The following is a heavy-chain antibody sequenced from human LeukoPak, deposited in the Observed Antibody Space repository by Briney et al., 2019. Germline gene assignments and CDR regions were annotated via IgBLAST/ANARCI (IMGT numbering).Heavy chain of an antibody. D-gene: IGHD2-2*01. CDR3: ARESRPGYYYYMDV. CDR2: IYYSGST. J-gene: IGHJ6*03. CDR1: GGSISSYY. V-gene: IGHV4-59*01. Sequence: SETLSLTCTVSGGSISSYYWSWIRQPPGKGLEWIGNIYYSGSTNYNPSLKSRVTISVDTSKNQFSLKLSSVTAADTAVYYCARESRPGYYYYMDVWGKGTTVTVSS.